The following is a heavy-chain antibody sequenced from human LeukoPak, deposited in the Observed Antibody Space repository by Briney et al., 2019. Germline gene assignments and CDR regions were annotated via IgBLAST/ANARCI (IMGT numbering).Heavy chain of an antibody. V-gene: IGHV3-30-3*01. CDR1: GFTFSSYA. CDR2: ISYDGSNK. Sequence: GRSLRLSCAASGFTFSSYAMHWVRQAPGKGLEWVAVISYDGSNKYYADSVKGRFTISRDNSKNTLYLQMNSLRAEDTAVYYCHAYVWGSYRYSDYWGQRTLVTVSS. J-gene: IGHJ4*02. CDR3: HAYVWGSYRYSDY. D-gene: IGHD3-16*02.